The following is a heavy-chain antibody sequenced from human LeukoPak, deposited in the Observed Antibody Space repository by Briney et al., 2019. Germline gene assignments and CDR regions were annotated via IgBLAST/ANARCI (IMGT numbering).Heavy chain of an antibody. J-gene: IGHJ4*02. V-gene: IGHV3-13*01. CDR1: GLTFSSYD. Sequence: GGSLRLSCAASGLTFSSYDMHWIRQAPGKGLEWVSSIGATGDTYYAGSVKGRFTISRENAKKSLYLQMSSLRAEDTAVYYCARAPLSGNSYSGSYYPDCWGQGTLVTVSS. CDR3: ARAPLSGNSYSGSYYPDC. CDR2: IGATGDT. D-gene: IGHD1-26*01.